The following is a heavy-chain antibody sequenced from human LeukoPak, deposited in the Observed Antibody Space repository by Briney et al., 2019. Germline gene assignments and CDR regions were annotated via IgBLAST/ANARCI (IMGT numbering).Heavy chain of an antibody. CDR3: ASGPHLSYSSGWDNDY. CDR1: GGTFSSYA. V-gene: IGHV1-69*13. Sequence: SVKVSCKASGGTFSSYAISWVRQAPGQGLEWMGGIIPIFGTANYAQKFQGRVTITADESTSTAYMELSSLRSEDTAVYYCASGPHLSYSSGWDNDYWGQGILVTVSS. J-gene: IGHJ4*02. CDR2: IIPIFGTA. D-gene: IGHD6-19*01.